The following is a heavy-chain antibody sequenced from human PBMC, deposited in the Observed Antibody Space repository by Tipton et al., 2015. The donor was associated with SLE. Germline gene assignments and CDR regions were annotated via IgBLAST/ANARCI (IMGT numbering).Heavy chain of an antibody. CDR2: IYSGGST. V-gene: IGHV3-53*05. J-gene: IGHJ4*02. CDR3: ATQWLIGFAY. CDR1: GFTFSSYW. D-gene: IGHD6-19*01. Sequence: GSLRLSCAASGFTFSSYWMSWVRQAPGKGLEWVSVIYSGGSTYYADSVKGRFTISRDNSKNTLYLQMNSLRAEDTAVYYCATQWLIGFAYWGQGTLVTVSS.